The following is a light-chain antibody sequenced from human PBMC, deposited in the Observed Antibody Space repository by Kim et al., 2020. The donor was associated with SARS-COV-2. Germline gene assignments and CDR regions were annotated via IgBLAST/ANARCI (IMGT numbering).Light chain of an antibody. CDR3: SSYAGSNNLV. V-gene: IGLV2-8*01. CDR2: EVS. J-gene: IGLJ2*01. Sequence: GQSVTSACTGPGSGVGGYNYVSWYQQHPGKAPKLMIYEVSKRPSGVPDRFSGSKSGNTASLTVSGLQAEDEADYYCSSYAGSNNLVFGGGTQLTVL. CDR1: GSGVGGYNY.